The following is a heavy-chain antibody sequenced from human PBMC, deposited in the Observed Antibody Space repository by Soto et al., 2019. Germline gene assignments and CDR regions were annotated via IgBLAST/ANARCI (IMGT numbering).Heavy chain of an antibody. V-gene: IGHV2-5*01. CDR1: GFSLTTSGVG. J-gene: IGHJ4*02. CDR2: IYWTDDK. CDR3: AYKGSISDSNGYFYYFDY. Sequence: QITLKESGPTLVKPTQTLTLTCTFSGFSLTTSGVGVGWIRQPPGKALEWLALIYWTDDKRYSPSLKSRLTITNDTSTNPVVLTMSNMDPVDTATYSCAYKGSISDSNGYFYYFDYWGQGTLVTVSS. D-gene: IGHD3-22*01.